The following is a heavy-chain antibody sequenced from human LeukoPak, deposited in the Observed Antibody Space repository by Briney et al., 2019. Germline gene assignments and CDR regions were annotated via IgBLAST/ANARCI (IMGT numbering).Heavy chain of an antibody. D-gene: IGHD6-13*01. J-gene: IGHJ4*02. CDR3: XXXXIKTSGIAAGRGCDY. Sequence: PSETLSLTCTVSGGSISSGGYYWSWIRQHPGKGLEWIGYIYYSGSTYYNPSLKSRVTISVDTSKNQFSLKLSSVTAADTAVYXXXXXXIKTSGIAAGRGCDYWGQGTLVTVSS. CDR1: GGSISSGGYY. CDR2: IYYSGST. V-gene: IGHV4-31*03.